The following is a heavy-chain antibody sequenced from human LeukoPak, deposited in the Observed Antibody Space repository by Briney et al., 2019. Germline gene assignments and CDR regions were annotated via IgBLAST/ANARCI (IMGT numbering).Heavy chain of an antibody. CDR3: ARDLRATTSPGSPQY. CDR1: GFIFSTYW. V-gene: IGHV3-7*01. J-gene: IGHJ4*02. CDR2: IKQDGSEK. Sequence: GGSLRLSCATSGFIFSTYWMSWVRQAPGKGLEWVANIKQDGSEKYYVDSVKGRFTISRDNAKNSLYLQMNSLRAEDTAVYHCARDLRATTSPGSPQYWGQGTLVTVSS. D-gene: IGHD1-1*01.